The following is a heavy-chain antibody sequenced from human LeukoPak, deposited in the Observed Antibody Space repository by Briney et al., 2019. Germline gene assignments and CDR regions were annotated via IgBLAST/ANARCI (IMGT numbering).Heavy chain of an antibody. CDR1: GFTFSSYG. CDR2: IRYDGSNK. D-gene: IGHD6-13*01. CDR3: AKDGPPLAAAGTHFDY. J-gene: IGHJ4*02. Sequence: GGSLRLSCAASGFTFSSYGMHWVRQAPGKGLEWVAFIRYDGSNKYYADSVKGRFTISRDNSKNTLYLQMNSLRAEDTAVYYCAKDGPPLAAAGTHFDYWGQGTLVTVSS. V-gene: IGHV3-30*02.